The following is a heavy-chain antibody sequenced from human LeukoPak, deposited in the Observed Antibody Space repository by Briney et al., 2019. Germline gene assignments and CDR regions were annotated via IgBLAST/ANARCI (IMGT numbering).Heavy chain of an antibody. J-gene: IGHJ4*02. D-gene: IGHD6-6*01. CDR1: GYTFTSYA. CDR2: INAGNGNT. V-gene: IGHV1-3*03. Sequence: ASVKVSCKASGYTFTSYAMHWVRQAPGQRLEWMGWINAGNGNTKYSQEFQGRVTITRDTSASTAYMELSSLRSEDMAVYYCARSFIAARPGWDYFDYWGQGTLVTVSS. CDR3: ARSFIAARPGWDYFDY.